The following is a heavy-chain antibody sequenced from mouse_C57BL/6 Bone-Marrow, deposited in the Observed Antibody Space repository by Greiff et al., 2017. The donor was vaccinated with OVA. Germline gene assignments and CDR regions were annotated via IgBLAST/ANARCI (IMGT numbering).Heavy chain of an antibody. CDR3: ARRKIYYYGSSYDWYFDV. CDR2: IHPNSGST. J-gene: IGHJ1*03. Sequence: QVQLQQSGAELVKPGASVKLSCKASGYTFTSYWMHWVKQRPGQGLEWIGMIHPNSGSTNYNEKFKSKATLTVDKSSSTAYMQLSSLTSEDSAVYYCARRKIYYYGSSYDWYFDVWGTGTTVTVSS. D-gene: IGHD1-1*01. V-gene: IGHV1-64*01. CDR1: GYTFTSYW.